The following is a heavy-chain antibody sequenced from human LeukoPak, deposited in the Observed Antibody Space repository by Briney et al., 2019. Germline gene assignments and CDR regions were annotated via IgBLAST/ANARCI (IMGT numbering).Heavy chain of an antibody. CDR1: GFTFSSYE. D-gene: IGHD3-22*01. CDR3: ARDPDYYDSSGTNWFDP. V-gene: IGHV3-48*03. J-gene: IGHJ5*02. CDR2: ISSSGSTI. Sequence: AGGSLRLSCAASGFTFSSYEMNWVRQAPGKGLEWVSYISSSGSTIYYADSVKGRFTISRDNAKNSLYLQMNSLRAEDTAVYYCARDPDYYDSSGTNWFDPWGQGTLVTASS.